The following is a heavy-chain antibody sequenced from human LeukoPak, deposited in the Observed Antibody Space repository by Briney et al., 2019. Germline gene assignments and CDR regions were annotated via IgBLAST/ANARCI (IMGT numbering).Heavy chain of an antibody. D-gene: IGHD5-12*01. CDR2: INPNSGGT. J-gene: IGHJ4*02. CDR3: ARDGGIVATYFDY. Sequence: ASVKVSCKASGYTFTSYAMHWVRQAPGQRLEWMGWINPNSGGTNYAQKFQGWVTMTRDTSISTAYMELSRLRSDDTAVYYCARDGGIVATYFDYWGQGTLVTVSS. V-gene: IGHV1-2*04. CDR1: GYTFTSYA.